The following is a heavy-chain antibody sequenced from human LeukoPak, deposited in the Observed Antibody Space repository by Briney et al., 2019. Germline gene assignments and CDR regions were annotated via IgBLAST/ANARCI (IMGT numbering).Heavy chain of an antibody. CDR1: GFTFSSYS. CDR2: ISSSSSTI. CDR3: ATPRGIVVVVAAPSFDF. J-gene: IGHJ4*02. V-gene: IGHV3-48*01. Sequence: GGSLRLSCAASGFTFSSYSMNWVRQAPGKGLEWVSYISSSSSTIYYADSVKGRFTISRDNSKNTLYLQMSSLRADDTAVYYCATPRGIVVVVAAPSFDFWGQGTLVTVSS. D-gene: IGHD2-15*01.